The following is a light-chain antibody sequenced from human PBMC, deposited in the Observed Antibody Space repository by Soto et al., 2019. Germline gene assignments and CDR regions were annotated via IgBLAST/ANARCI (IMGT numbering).Light chain of an antibody. CDR1: QSVTYN. CDR3: QQYNNWPRT. V-gene: IGKV3-15*01. CDR2: GAS. J-gene: IGKJ1*01. Sequence: ETMMTQSPATLYASPGERVTLSFRATQSVTYNLAWYQQKPGQAPRLLIYGASTRATGIPARFSGRGSGTEFSLTITSLQSEDFAVYYCQQYNNWPRTFGQGTKVDIK.